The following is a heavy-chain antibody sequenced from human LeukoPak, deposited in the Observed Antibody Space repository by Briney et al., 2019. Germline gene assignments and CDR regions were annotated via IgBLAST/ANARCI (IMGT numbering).Heavy chain of an antibody. CDR1: GFTFSSYA. D-gene: IGHD3-9*01. CDR3: ARDGTYYDILTGYSDYYYYGMDV. J-gene: IGHJ6*04. Sequence: GRSLRLSCAASGFTFSSYAMHWVRQAPGKGLEWVAVISYDGSNKYYADSVKGRFTISRDNSKYTLYLQMNSLRAEDTAVYYCARDGTYYDILTGYSDYYYYGMDVWGKGTTVTVSS. V-gene: IGHV3-30*04. CDR2: ISYDGSNK.